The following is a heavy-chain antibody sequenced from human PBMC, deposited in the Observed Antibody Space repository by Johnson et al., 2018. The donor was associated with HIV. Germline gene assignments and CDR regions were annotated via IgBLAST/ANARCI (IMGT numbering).Heavy chain of an antibody. CDR3: AKDMPDSSGYWGGNALDI. D-gene: IGHD3-22*01. J-gene: IGHJ3*02. V-gene: IGHV3-9*01. Sequence: VQLVESGGGLVQPGRSLRLSCAASGFTFDDYAMHWVRQAPGKGLEWVSSISWNSGSIDYAESVKGRFTISRDNAKNSLYLQMNSLRAEDTALYYCAKDMPDSSGYWGGNALDIWGQGTMVTVSS. CDR2: ISWNSGSI. CDR1: GFTFDDYA.